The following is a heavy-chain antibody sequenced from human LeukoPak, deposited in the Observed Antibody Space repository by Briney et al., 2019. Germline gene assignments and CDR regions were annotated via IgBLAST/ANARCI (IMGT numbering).Heavy chain of an antibody. Sequence: SQTLSLTCTVSGGSLSIYYWSWIRHPPGKGREWVGYIYYSGSPNYNPSLKSRVTHSVDTSNNQFSLKLSSVPAADTAGYFCASHRVSGWYKAYDAFDIWGQGTMVTVSS. J-gene: IGHJ3*02. V-gene: IGHV4-59*08. CDR3: ASHRVSGWYKAYDAFDI. CDR2: IYYSGSP. CDR1: GGSLSIYY. D-gene: IGHD6-19*01.